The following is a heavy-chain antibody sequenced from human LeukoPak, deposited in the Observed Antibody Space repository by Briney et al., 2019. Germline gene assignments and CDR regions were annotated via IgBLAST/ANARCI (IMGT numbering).Heavy chain of an antibody. CDR2: ISGSGGST. V-gene: IGHV3-23*01. Sequence: GGSLRPSCAASGLTFSSYGMGWVRQAPGKGLEWVSGISGSGGSTHYADSVKDRFTISRDNSKNTLYLQMNSLRAEDTAVYYCAKETVVVVAATPDAFDIWGQGTMVTVSS. CDR3: AKETVVVVAATPDAFDI. D-gene: IGHD2-15*01. J-gene: IGHJ3*02. CDR1: GLTFSSYG.